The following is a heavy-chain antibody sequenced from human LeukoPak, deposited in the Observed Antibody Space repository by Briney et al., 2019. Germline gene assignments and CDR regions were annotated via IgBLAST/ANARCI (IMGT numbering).Heavy chain of an antibody. CDR1: GYSFTSYW. V-gene: IGHV5-51*01. J-gene: IGHJ4*02. D-gene: IGHD3-9*01. Sequence: GESLKISCKGSGYSFTSYWIGWVRQMPGKGLEWMGIIYPGDSDTRYSPPFQGQVTISADKSISTAYLQWSSLKASDTAMYYCASSAAAQLRYFDWGFDYWGQGTLVTVSS. CDR3: ASSAAAQLRYFDWGFDY. CDR2: IYPGDSDT.